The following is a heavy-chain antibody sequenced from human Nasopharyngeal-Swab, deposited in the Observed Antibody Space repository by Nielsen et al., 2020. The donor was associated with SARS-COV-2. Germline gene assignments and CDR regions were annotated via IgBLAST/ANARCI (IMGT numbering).Heavy chain of an antibody. CDR2: IKQGGSEQ. CDR1: GFPFRNYY. CDR3: ARESVVTGMDDATDI. D-gene: IGHD2-21*02. J-gene: IGHJ3*02. Sequence: WGSLSLSCAASGFPFRNYYMTWVRQTPGNGLEWVATIKQGGSEQFYVDSVKGRFTISRDDAKNSVYLQMNSLRAEDTAVYYCARESVVTGMDDATDIWGQGTMVTVSS. V-gene: IGHV3-7*04.